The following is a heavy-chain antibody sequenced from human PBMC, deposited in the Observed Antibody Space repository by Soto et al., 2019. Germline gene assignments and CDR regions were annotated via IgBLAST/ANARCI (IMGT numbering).Heavy chain of an antibody. V-gene: IGHV3-66*04. CDR3: GTLFDSGHGPFDS. CDR1: GFTVSSNY. Sequence: EVQLVESGGDLVQPGGSLRLSCAASGFTVSSNYMTWVRQAPGKGLEWVSVIYRDGYTYYADSVKGRFTISRDNSKNTLYLQMNTLRAEDTAVYYCGTLFDSGHGPFDSWGQGNLVTVSS. J-gene: IGHJ4*02. D-gene: IGHD3-10*01. CDR2: IYRDGYT.